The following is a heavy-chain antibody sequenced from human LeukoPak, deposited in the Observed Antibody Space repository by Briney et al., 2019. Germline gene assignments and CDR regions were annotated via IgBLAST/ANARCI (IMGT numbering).Heavy chain of an antibody. CDR1: GYSFTSYW. D-gene: IGHD3-10*01. V-gene: IGHV5-51*01. CDR2: IYPGDSDT. J-gene: IGHJ4*02. Sequence: GESLKISCKGSGYSFTSYWIGWVRQMPGKGLEWMGIIYPGDSDTRYSPSFQGQVTISADKSISTAYLQWSSLKASDTAMYYCARSMVRGVITFPREPFDYWGQGTLVTVSS. CDR3: ARSMVRGVITFPREPFDY.